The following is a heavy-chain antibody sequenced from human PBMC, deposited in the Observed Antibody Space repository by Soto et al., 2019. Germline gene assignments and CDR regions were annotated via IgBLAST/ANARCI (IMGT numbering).Heavy chain of an antibody. J-gene: IGHJ4*02. V-gene: IGHV4-59*08. CDR2: IYYSGST. Sequence: SETLSLTCTVSGGSISSYYWSWIRQPPGKGLEWIGYIYYSGSTNYNPSLKSRVTISVDTSKNQFSLKLSSVTAADTAVYYCASIYSGSSHLRYWGQGTLVTVSS. CDR3: ASIYSGSSHLRY. D-gene: IGHD1-26*01. CDR1: GGSISSYY.